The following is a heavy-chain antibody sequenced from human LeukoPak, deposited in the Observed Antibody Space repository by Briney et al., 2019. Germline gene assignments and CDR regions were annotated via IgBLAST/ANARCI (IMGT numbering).Heavy chain of an antibody. CDR1: GDSVSSNSAA. D-gene: IGHD1-26*01. CDR2: TYYRSKWYN. J-gene: IGHJ4*02. V-gene: IGHV6-1*01. CDR3: ARDPSHEEGSGSHYYFDY. Sequence: SQTLSLTCAISGDSVSSNSAAWNWIRQSPSRGLEWLGRTYYRSKWYNDYAVSVKSRITINPDTSKNQFSLQLNSVTPEDTAVYYCARDPSHEEGSGSHYYFDYWGQGTLVTVSS.